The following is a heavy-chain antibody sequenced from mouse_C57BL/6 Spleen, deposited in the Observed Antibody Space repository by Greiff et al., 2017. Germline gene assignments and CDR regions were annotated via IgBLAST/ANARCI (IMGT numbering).Heavy chain of an antibody. V-gene: IGHV5-17*01. J-gene: IGHJ2*01. CDR3: ARGLSFDY. D-gene: IGHD3-1*01. Sequence: EVQGVESGGGLVKPGGSLKLSCAASGFTFSDYGMHWVRQAPEKGLEWVAYISSGSSTIYYADPVKGRFTISRDNAKNTLFLQMTSLRSEDTAMYYCARGLSFDYWGQGTTRTVSS. CDR2: ISSGSSTI. CDR1: GFTFSDYG.